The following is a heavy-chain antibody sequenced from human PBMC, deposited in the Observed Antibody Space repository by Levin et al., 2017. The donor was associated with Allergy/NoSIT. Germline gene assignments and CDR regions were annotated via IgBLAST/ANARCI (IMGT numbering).Heavy chain of an antibody. CDR2: INHSGST. Sequence: SQTLSLTCAVYGGSFSGYYWSWIRQPPGKGLEWIGEINHSGSTNYNPSLKSRVTISVDTSKNQFSLKLSSVTAADTAVYYCARGLKQLAKGTYFDYWGQGTLVTVSS. J-gene: IGHJ4*02. CDR1: GGSFSGYY. CDR3: ARGLKQLAKGTYFDY. V-gene: IGHV4-34*01. D-gene: IGHD6-13*01.